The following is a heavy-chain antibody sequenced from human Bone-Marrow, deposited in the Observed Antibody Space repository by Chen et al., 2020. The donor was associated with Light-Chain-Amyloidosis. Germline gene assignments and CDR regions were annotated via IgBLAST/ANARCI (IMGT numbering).Heavy chain of an antibody. D-gene: IGHD6-19*01. CDR2: ISYDGNNK. Sequence: QVHLVEAGGGVVQPGRSLRLSCAASGFTFRSHAMHWVRQAPGKGLAGVSVISYDGNNKYYADSVKGRFTISRDNSKNTLYLQMNSLRAETTAVYYRARALGSNGYECYFDSWGQGTLVTVSS. V-gene: IGHV3-30*04. CDR1: GFTFRSHA. J-gene: IGHJ4*02. CDR3: ARALGSNGYECYFDS.